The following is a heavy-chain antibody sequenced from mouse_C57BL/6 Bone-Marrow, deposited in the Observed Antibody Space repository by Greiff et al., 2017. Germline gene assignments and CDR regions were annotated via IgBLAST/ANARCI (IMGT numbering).Heavy chain of an antibody. V-gene: IGHV1-81*01. J-gene: IGHJ3*01. CDR3: ARYGYGGFAY. CDR2: IYPRSGNT. Sequence: QVQLQQSGAELARPGASVKLSCKASGYTFTSYGISWVKQRTGQGLEWIGEIYPRSGNTYYNEKFKGKATLTADKSYSTAYMELRSLTSEDSAVYFCARYGYGGFAYWGQGTLVTVSA. CDR1: GYTFTSYG. D-gene: IGHD2-2*01.